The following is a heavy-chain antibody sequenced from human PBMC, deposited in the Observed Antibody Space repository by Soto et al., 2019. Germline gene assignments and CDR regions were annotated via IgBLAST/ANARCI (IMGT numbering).Heavy chain of an antibody. CDR3: ARLYSTSWYYLDY. CDR1: GFTFSNYA. CDR2: ISPNGGST. D-gene: IGHD6-13*01. J-gene: IGHJ4*02. V-gene: IGHV3-64*01. Sequence: PGGSLRLSCATSGFTFSNYAMHWVRQAPGKGLEYVSAISPNGGSTSYANSVKGRFTMSRDNSKNTLYLQMGSLGAEDMAIYYCARLYSTSWYYLDYWGQGTLVTVSS.